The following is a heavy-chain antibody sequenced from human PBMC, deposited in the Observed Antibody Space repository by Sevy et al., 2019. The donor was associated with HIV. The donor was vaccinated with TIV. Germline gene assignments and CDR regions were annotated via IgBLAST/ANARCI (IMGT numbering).Heavy chain of an antibody. D-gene: IGHD3-22*01. CDR1: GFTFSSYA. CDR2: ISYDGSNK. Sequence: GGSLRLSCAASGFTFSSYAMHWVRQAPGKGLEWVAVISYDGSNKYYADSVKGRFTISRDNSNNTLYLQMNSLRAEDTAVYYCARDPYSYYYDSSTPGYWGQGTLVTVSS. CDR3: ARDPYSYYYDSSTPGY. V-gene: IGHV3-30-3*01. J-gene: IGHJ4*02.